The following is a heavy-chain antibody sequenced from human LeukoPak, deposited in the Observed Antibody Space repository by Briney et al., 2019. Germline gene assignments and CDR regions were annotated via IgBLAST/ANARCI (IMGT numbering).Heavy chain of an antibody. CDR2: IIPIFGTA. CDR1: GGTFISYA. Sequence: ASVTVSCKASGGTFISYAISWVRQARGQGLDWMGGIIPIFGTANYAQKFQGRVTITTDESTSTAYMELSSLRSEDTAVYYCARGASAVAGTGFNWFDPWGQGTLVTVSS. CDR3: ARGASAVAGTGFNWFDP. D-gene: IGHD6-19*01. J-gene: IGHJ5*02. V-gene: IGHV1-69*05.